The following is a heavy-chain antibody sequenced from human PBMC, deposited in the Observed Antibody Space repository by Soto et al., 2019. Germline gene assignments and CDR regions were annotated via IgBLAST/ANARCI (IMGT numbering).Heavy chain of an antibody. J-gene: IGHJ4*02. CDR2: TYYSSNWRH. Sequence: SQTLSLTCAISGDSVSSNTAAWNWIRSSPSTGLEWLGRTYYSSNWRHDYAVSVRSRITVNPDTSKNHFSLQLNSVTPDDTAVYYCARCVAGSGFDFWGQGPLATVSS. D-gene: IGHD6-19*01. V-gene: IGHV6-1*01. CDR3: ARCVAGSGFDF. CDR1: GDSVSSNTAA.